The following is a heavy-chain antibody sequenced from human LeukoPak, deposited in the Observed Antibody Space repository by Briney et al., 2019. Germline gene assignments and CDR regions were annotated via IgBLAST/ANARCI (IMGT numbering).Heavy chain of an antibody. Sequence: SGRSLRLSCAASGFIFDDYAMHWVRQAPGKGLEWVAGISWNSGSMDYVDSVKGRFTISRDNAKNFVYLQMNNVRAEDTAFYYCAKDIGSLTYWYDDSNYSGALDYWGQGTLVTVSS. CDR1: GFIFDDYA. CDR3: AKDIGSLTYWYDDSNYSGALDY. J-gene: IGHJ4*02. V-gene: IGHV3-9*01. CDR2: ISWNSGSM. D-gene: IGHD3-22*01.